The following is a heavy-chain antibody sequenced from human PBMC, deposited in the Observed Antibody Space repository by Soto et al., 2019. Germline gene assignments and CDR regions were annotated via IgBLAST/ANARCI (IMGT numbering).Heavy chain of an antibody. Sequence: EVQLVESGGGLVQPGGSLRLSCEASGFTFRNYDMHWDRQGTGKALEWVSGISAAGDPDYADSVEGRFTISRENAQNSFFLQMNSLRVGDTAVYYCARTDRDFYGLEVWGQGTTVIVSS. CDR1: GFTFRNYD. CDR3: ARTDRDFYGLEV. J-gene: IGHJ6*02. V-gene: IGHV3-13*05. CDR2: ISAAGDP.